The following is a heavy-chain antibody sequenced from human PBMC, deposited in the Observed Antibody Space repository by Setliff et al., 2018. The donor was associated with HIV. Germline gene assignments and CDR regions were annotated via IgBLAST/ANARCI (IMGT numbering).Heavy chain of an antibody. CDR3: ATHRGYYYGLGNYQNWYFDL. CDR2: IYSSGST. CDR1: GGSISSGGYY. J-gene: IGHJ2*01. Sequence: PSETLSLTCTVSGGSISSGGYYWSWIRQHPGKGLEWIGSIYSSGSTYYNPSLKSRVTISVDTSKNQFSLKLSSVTAADTAVYYCATHRGYYYGLGNYQNWYFDLWGRGTLVTVS. V-gene: IGHV4-31*03. D-gene: IGHD3-10*01.